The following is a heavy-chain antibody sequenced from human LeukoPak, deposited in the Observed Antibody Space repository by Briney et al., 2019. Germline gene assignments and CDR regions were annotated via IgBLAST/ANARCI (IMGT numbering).Heavy chain of an antibody. D-gene: IGHD2-8*01. J-gene: IGHJ5*02. Sequence: GGSLRLSCAASGFTFSSYSMNWVRQAPGKGLEWVSSISSSSSYIYYADSVKGRFTISRDNAKNSLYLQMNSLRAEDTAVYYCARDECCTNGVCPPGFDPWGQGTLVTVSS. CDR2: ISSSSSYI. CDR3: ARDECCTNGVCPPGFDP. CDR1: GFTFSSYS. V-gene: IGHV3-21*01.